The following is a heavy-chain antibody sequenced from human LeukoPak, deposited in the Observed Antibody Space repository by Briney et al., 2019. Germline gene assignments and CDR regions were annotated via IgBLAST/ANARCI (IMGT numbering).Heavy chain of an antibody. CDR3: ASAYTYVRLGDH. V-gene: IGHV3-74*01. J-gene: IGHJ4*02. CDR1: GLSFSNYW. Sequence: GGSLRLSCAVSGLSFSNYWMHWVRQAPGKGLVWVARTNLHGTTVDYADSVRGRFTISRDNAKNTLFLQMSSLRVEDTAVYYCASAYTYVRLGDHWGQGTLVTVSS. D-gene: IGHD3-16*01. CDR2: TNLHGTTV.